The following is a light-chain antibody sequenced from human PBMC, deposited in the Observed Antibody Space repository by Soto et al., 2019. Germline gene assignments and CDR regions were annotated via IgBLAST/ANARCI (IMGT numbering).Light chain of an antibody. Sequence: DIVLTQSPATLSLSPGERATLSCRASQSVSSYLAWYQQKPGQAPRLLIYDASNRATGIPARFSGSGSGTELTITISSLETEDFAIYYCQQRSGWYTFGQGTKLEIK. J-gene: IGKJ2*01. CDR3: QQRSGWYT. CDR1: QSVSSY. CDR2: DAS. V-gene: IGKV3-11*01.